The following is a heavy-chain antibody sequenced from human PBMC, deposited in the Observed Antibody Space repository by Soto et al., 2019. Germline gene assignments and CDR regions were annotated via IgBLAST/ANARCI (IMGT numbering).Heavy chain of an antibody. CDR2: ISGSGGST. V-gene: IGHV3-23*01. Sequence: EVQPLESWGGLVQPGGCLRLSCAASGLTFSSYAMNWVRQSPWKGLEWVTGISGSGGSTHYADSVKGRFTISRDNCKNMRYLQIHGLRPKHTAVYYCAEAPMLVVVVPHFDYWGQGTPVTVSS. CDR3: AEAPMLVVVVPHFDY. D-gene: IGHD2-15*01. J-gene: IGHJ4*02. CDR1: GLTFSSYA.